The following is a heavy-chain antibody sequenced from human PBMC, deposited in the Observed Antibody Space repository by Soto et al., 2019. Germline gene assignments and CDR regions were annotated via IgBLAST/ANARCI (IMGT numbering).Heavy chain of an antibody. CDR3: ARGDSSGYPDY. CDR2: IYYSGST. Sequence: SETLSLTCTVSGGSISSSSYYWGWIRQPPGKGLEWIGIIYYSGSTYYNPSLKSRVTISVDTSKNQFSLKLSSVTAADTAVYYCARGDSSGYPDYWGQGTLVTVSS. D-gene: IGHD3-22*01. V-gene: IGHV4-39*01. J-gene: IGHJ4*02. CDR1: GGSISSSSYY.